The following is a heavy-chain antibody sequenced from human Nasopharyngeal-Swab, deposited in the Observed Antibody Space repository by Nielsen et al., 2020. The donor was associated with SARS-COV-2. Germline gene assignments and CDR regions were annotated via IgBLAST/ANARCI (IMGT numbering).Heavy chain of an antibody. CDR2: LYVGGAT. CDR1: GGSITRGSHY. D-gene: IGHD6-6*01. J-gene: IGHJ4*02. CDR3: ARHSPYSSSSETPFDS. Sequence: SETLSLTCAVSGGSITRGSHYWGWVRQPPGKGLECIGSLYVGGATYYRPSLKRRVTISVDASKNQFSLRLTSVTAADTAVYYCARHSPYSSSSETPFDSWGQGILVTVSS. V-gene: IGHV4-39*01.